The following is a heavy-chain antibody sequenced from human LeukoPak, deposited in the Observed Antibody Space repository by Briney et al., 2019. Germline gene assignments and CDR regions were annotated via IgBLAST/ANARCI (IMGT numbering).Heavy chain of an antibody. Sequence: SETLSLTCTVSGYSISSGYYWGWIRQPPGKGLEWIGEINHSGSTNYNPSLKSRVTISVDTSKNQFSLKLSSVTAADTAVYYCAGVRGDYLDYWGQGTLVTVSS. CDR1: GYSISSGYY. V-gene: IGHV4-38-2*02. J-gene: IGHJ4*02. CDR2: INHSGST. D-gene: IGHD3-10*01. CDR3: AGVRGDYLDY.